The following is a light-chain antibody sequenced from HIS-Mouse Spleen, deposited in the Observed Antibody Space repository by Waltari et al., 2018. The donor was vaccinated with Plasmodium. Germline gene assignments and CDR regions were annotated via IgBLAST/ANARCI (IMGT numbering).Light chain of an antibody. Sequence: QSALTQPRSVSGSPGHSVTISCTGTSRDVGGYNYVPWYQQHPGKAPKLMIYDVSKRPSGVPDRFSGSKSGNTASLTISGLQAEDEADYYCCSYAGSYTLVFGGGTKLTVL. CDR1: SRDVGGYNY. CDR2: DVS. CDR3: CSYAGSYTLV. J-gene: IGLJ2*01. V-gene: IGLV2-11*01.